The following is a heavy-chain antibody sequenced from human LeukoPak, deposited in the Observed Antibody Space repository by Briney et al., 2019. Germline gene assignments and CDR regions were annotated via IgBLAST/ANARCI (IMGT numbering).Heavy chain of an antibody. Sequence: ASVKVSCKASGGTFSSYAISWVRQAPGQGLEWMGGIIPIFGTANYAQKFQGRVTITADESTSTAYMELSSLRSEDTAVYYCAKATYYDSSGYLDYWGQGTLVTVSS. V-gene: IGHV1-69*13. CDR1: GGTFSSYA. D-gene: IGHD3-22*01. CDR2: IIPIFGTA. J-gene: IGHJ4*02. CDR3: AKATYYDSSGYLDY.